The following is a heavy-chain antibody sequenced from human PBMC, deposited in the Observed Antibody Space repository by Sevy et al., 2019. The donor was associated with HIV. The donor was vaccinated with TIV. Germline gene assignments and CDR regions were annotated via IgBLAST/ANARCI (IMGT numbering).Heavy chain of an antibody. CDR2: INHGEIT. J-gene: IGHJ3*02. CDR1: GGSFSGHY. D-gene: IGHD3-10*01. V-gene: IGHV4-34*01. Sequence: SETLSLTCGVYGGSFSGHYWSWLRQTTEKGLEWIGEINHGEITDYNPSLESRVTMSVDTSKNQFSLKLKSVTAADTAVYYCARRRYFYASGWKDVLDIWGQGTLVTVSS. CDR3: ARRRYFYASGWKDVLDI.